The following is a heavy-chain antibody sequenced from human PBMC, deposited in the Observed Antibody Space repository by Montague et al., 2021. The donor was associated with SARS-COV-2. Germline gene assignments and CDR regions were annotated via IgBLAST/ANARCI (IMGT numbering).Heavy chain of an antibody. J-gene: IGHJ4*02. V-gene: IGHV2-5*01. D-gene: IGHD2/OR15-2a*01. Sequence: PALVKPTQTLTLTCTFSGFSLISDGVGVGWIRQPPGKALEWLALIFWNDDKRYNSSLKNRLTVTKDTSKNQVVLTMTNMDPLDTGTYYCAHSLLLSSLGDFDSWGQGTLVTVAS. CDR2: IFWNDDK. CDR1: GFSLISDGVG. CDR3: AHSLLLSSLGDFDS.